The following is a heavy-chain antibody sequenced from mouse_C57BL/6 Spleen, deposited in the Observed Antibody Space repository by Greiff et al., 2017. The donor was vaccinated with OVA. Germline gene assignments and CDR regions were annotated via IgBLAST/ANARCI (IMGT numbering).Heavy chain of an antibody. Sequence: DVMLVESGGGLVKPGGSLKLSCAASGFTFSDYGMHWFRQAPEKGLEWVAYISSGSSTIYYADTVKGRFTISRDNAKNTLFLQMTSLRSEDTAMYYCARGGPLYFDYWGQGTTLTVSS. CDR1: GFTFSDYG. CDR2: ISSGSSTI. J-gene: IGHJ2*01. V-gene: IGHV5-17*01. CDR3: ARGGPLYFDY. D-gene: IGHD3-3*01.